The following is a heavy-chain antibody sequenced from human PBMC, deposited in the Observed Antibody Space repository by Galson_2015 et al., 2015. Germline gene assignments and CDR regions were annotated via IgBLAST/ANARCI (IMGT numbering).Heavy chain of an antibody. CDR1: GYTFTSYY. CDR2: INPSDGST. J-gene: IGHJ4*02. D-gene: IGHD3-10*01. CDR3: ARDQGSGTYLSNY. V-gene: IGHV1-46*01. Sequence: SVKVSCKASGYTFTSYYIHWVRQAPGQGLEWMGVINPSDGSTSYAQNHQGRVTMTRDTSTSTVHMELSSLRSEDTAVYYCARDQGSGTYLSNYWGQGTLVTVSS.